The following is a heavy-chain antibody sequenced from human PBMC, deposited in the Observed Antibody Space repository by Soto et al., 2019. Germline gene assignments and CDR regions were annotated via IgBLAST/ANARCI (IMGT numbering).Heavy chain of an antibody. J-gene: IGHJ4*02. D-gene: IGHD4-17*01. CDR3: EVTTGY. CDR2: VSPDSGNA. CDR1: GYTFTDYD. V-gene: IGHV1-8*01. Sequence: QVQVVQSGAEVKKPGASVKVSCKTSGYTFTDYDINWVRQAPGQGIEWMGWVSPDSGNAGYAQKFQGRVTMTSNTAISTVYMELRGLRSEETAVYYCEVTTGYWGQGTTVTVSS.